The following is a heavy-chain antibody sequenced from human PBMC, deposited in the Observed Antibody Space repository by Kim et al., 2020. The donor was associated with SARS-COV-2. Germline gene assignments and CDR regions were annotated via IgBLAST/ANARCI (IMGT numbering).Heavy chain of an antibody. J-gene: IGHJ6*01. CDR1: GFTFHTYG. D-gene: IGHD2-21*01. CDR2: IWYDGGIK. Sequence: GGSLRLSCAASGFTFHTYGMQWVRQAPGKALEWVSIIWYDGGIKYYADSVKGRFTISRDNSKNTLDLQMNSLRAEDTAVYYCARVACTGGYCRPYSYYA. V-gene: IGHV3-33*01. CDR3: ARVACTGGYCRPYSYYA.